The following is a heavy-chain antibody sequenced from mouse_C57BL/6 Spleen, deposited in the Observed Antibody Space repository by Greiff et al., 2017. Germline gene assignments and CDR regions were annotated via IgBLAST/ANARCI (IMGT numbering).Heavy chain of an antibody. Sequence: DVMLVESGGGLVKPGGSLKLSCAASGFTFSSYTMSWVRQTPEKRLEWVATISGGGGNTYYPDSVKGRFTISRDNAKNTLYLQISSLRSEDTALYYCARQPGAGWFAYWGQGTLVTVSA. J-gene: IGHJ3*01. D-gene: IGHD4-1*01. V-gene: IGHV5-9*01. CDR3: ARQPGAGWFAY. CDR1: GFTFSSYT. CDR2: ISGGGGNT.